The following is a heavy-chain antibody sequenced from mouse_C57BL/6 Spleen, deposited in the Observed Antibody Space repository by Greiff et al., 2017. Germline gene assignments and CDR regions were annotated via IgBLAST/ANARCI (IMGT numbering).Heavy chain of an antibody. CDR2: ISYDGSN. Sequence: VQLQQSGPGLVKPSQSLSLTCSVTRYSITSGYYWNWIRQFPGNKLEWMGYISYDGSNHYNPSLKNRISITRDTSKNQFFLKLNSVTTADTATYCCARVPFITAVVASEDFYSFASWGQGTSVTSST. V-gene: IGHV3-6*01. J-gene: IGHJ4*01. CDR1: RYSITSGYY. CDR3: ARVPFITAVVASEDFYSFAS. D-gene: IGHD1-1*01.